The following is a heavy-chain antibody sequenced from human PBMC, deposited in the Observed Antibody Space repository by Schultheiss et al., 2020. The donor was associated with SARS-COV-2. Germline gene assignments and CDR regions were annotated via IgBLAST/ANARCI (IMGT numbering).Heavy chain of an antibody. J-gene: IGHJ5*02. CDR2: IYYSGST. Sequence: SETLSLTCTVSGGSISSSSYYWGWIRQPPGKGLEWIGSIYYSGSTYYNPSLKSRVTISVDTSKNQFSLKLSSVTAADTAVYYCARESGYYYDSSGYYSGWFDPWGQGTLVTVSS. V-gene: IGHV4-39*07. D-gene: IGHD3-22*01. CDR1: GGSISSSSYY. CDR3: ARESGYYYDSSGYYSGWFDP.